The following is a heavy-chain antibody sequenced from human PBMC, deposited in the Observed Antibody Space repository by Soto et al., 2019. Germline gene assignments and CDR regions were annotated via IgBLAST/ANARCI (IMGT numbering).Heavy chain of an antibody. J-gene: IGHJ1*01. CDR1: GFTFSSYG. D-gene: IGHD2-15*01. V-gene: IGHV3-30*18. Sequence: QVQLVESGGGVVQPGRSLRLSCAASGFTFSSYGMHWVRQAPGKGLEWVAVISYDGSNKYYADSVKGRFTISRDNSKNTLYLQMNSLRAEDTAVYYCAKDWDIVVVVAALQHWGQGTLVTVSS. CDR3: AKDWDIVVVVAALQH. CDR2: ISYDGSNK.